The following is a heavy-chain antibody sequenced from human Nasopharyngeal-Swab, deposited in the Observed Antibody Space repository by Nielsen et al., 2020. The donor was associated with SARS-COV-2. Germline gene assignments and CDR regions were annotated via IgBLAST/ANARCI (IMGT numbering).Heavy chain of an antibody. V-gene: IGHV1-69*04. Sequence: SVKVSCKASGGTFSSYAISWVRQAPGQGLEGMGRIIPILGIANYAQKFQGRVTITADKSTSTAYMELSSLRSEDTAVYYCARVKLRLGELSLASKAFYYYYGMDVWGQGTTVTVSS. CDR3: ARVKLRLGELSLASKAFYYYYGMDV. CDR2: IIPILGIA. CDR1: GGTFSSYA. J-gene: IGHJ6*02. D-gene: IGHD3-16*02.